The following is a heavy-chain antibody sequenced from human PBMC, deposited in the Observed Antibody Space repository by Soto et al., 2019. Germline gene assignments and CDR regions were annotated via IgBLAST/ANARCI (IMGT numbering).Heavy chain of an antibody. V-gene: IGHV3-30*03. CDR1: GFTFSSYG. D-gene: IGHD3-9*01. Sequence: GGSLRLSCAASGFTFSSYGMHWVRQAPGKGLEWVAVISYDGSNKYYADSVKGRFTISRDNSKNTLYLQMNSLRAEDTAVYYCAMSRMNPLWHTDIFSSFDPWGQGTLVTVSS. CDR2: ISYDGSNK. CDR3: AMSRMNPLWHTDIFSSFDP. J-gene: IGHJ5*02.